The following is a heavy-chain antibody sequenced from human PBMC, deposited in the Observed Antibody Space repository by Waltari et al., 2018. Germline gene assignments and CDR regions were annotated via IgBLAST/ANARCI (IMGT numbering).Heavy chain of an antibody. V-gene: IGHV4-34*01. CDR3: ARHGQLRWSYYFDY. J-gene: IGHJ4*02. D-gene: IGHD2-2*01. CDR1: GGSFSGYY. CDR2: INHSGST. Sequence: QVQLQQWGAGLLKPSETLSLTCAVYGGSFSGYYWSWIRQPPGKGLEWIGEINHSGSTNYTPSLKSRVTISVDTSKNQFSLKLSSVTAADTAVYYCARHGQLRWSYYFDYWGQGTLVTVSS.